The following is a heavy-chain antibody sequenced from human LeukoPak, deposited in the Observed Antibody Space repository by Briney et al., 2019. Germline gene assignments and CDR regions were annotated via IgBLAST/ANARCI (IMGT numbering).Heavy chain of an antibody. CDR1: VGSINSGNW. J-gene: IGHJ6*02. CDR2: IFHNGTP. D-gene: IGHD2-2*02. CDR3: ATAPILRGEGGEHYKYGMDV. Sequence: SGTLSLTCAVSVGSINSGNWWSWVRQSPGKGLEWIGEIFHNGTPNYNPSLKSRVTISADTFKNHFSLKMTSVTAADTAVYYCATAPILRGEGGEHYKYGMDVWGQGTTVIVSS. V-gene: IGHV4-4*02.